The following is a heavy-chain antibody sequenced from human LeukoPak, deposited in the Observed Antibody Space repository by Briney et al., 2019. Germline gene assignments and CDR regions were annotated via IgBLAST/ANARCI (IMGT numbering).Heavy chain of an antibody. CDR3: ATSSEGVSFDY. Sequence: GGSLRLSCAASGFTFSSYGMHWVRQAPGKGLEWVAVIWYDGSNKYYADSVKGRFTISRDNSKNTLYLQMNSLRAEDTAVYYCATSSEGVSFDYWGQGTLVTVSS. V-gene: IGHV3-33*08. J-gene: IGHJ4*02. CDR2: IWYDGSNK. D-gene: IGHD3-10*01. CDR1: GFTFSSYG.